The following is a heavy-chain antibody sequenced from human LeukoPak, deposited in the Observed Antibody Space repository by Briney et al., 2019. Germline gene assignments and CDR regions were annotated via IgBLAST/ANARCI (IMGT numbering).Heavy chain of an antibody. J-gene: IGHJ4*02. V-gene: IGHV3-23*01. CDR3: ANDLGWIQLNLG. D-gene: IGHD5-18*01. CDR1: RFTFSSYA. CDR2: ISGSSDRT. Sequence: GGSLRLSCAASRFTFSSYAMSWVRQAPGKGLEWVSSISGSSDRTFYADSVKGRFTISRDNSRNTVYLQMNSLIAEETAVYYCANDLGWIQLNLGRGQGTLVTVSS.